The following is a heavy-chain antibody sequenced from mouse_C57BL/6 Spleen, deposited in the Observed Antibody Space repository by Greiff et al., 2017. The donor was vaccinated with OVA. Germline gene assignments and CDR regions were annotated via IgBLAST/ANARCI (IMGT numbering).Heavy chain of an antibody. Sequence: VQLKQSGPELVKPGDSVKISCKASGYSFTGYFMNWVMQSHGKSLEWIGRINPYNGDTFYNQKFKGKATLTVDKSSSTAHMELRSLTSEDSAVYYCAREGLSSYAFGYWGQGTTLTGSS. CDR1: GYSFTGYF. CDR2: INPYNGDT. J-gene: IGHJ2*01. V-gene: IGHV1-20*01. CDR3: AREGLSSYAFGY. D-gene: IGHD1-1*01.